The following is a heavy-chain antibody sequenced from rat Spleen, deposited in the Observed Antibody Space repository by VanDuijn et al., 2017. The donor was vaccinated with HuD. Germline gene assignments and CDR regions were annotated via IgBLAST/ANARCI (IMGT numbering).Heavy chain of an antibody. CDR1: GFTFNNYW. CDR2: ITNASGRT. D-gene: IGHD1-11*01. Sequence: EVQLVESGGGLVQPGRSLKLSCVASGFTFNNYWMTWIRQAPGRGLEWVASITNASGRTYYSDFVKGRFTISRDTAQNTLYLQMDSLRSEDTATYYCARHRNYGGIPFDFWGQGVMVTVSS. V-gene: IGHV5-31*01. CDR3: ARHRNYGGIPFDF. J-gene: IGHJ2*01.